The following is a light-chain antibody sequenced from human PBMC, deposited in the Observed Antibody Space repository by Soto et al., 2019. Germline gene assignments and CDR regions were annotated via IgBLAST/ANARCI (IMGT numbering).Light chain of an antibody. CDR1: SSNIGNNA. J-gene: IGLJ3*02. CDR3: AAWDDSLRAWV. V-gene: IGLV1-44*01. Sequence: QSVLTQPPSASGTPGQRVTISCSGTSSNIGNNAVNWYQHLPGTAPRLLIYTNNQRPSGVPDRFSGSKSGTSASLAISGLQSEDEAVYYCAAWDDSLRAWVFGGGTKLTVL. CDR2: TNN.